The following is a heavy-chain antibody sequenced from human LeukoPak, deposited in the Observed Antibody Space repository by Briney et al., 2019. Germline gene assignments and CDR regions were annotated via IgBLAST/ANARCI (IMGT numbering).Heavy chain of an antibody. J-gene: IGHJ6*03. CDR3: ARYSAASSSWGEYYYYYMDV. CDR1: GYTFTSYG. V-gene: IGHV1-18*01. D-gene: IGHD6-13*01. Sequence: GASVKVSCKASGYTFTSYGISWVRQAPGQGLEWMGWISAYNGNTNYAQKLQDRVTMTTDTSTSTAYMELRSLRSDDTAVYYCARYSAASSSWGEYYYYYMDVWGKGTTVTVSS. CDR2: ISAYNGNT.